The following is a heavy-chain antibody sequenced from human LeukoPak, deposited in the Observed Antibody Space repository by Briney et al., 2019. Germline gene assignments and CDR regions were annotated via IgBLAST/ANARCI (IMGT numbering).Heavy chain of an antibody. J-gene: IGHJ4*02. CDR3: ARDPGLWSGYANKPFDY. V-gene: IGHV3-7*01. CDR1: GFTFSSYW. CDR2: IKQDGSEK. Sequence: GGSLRLSCAASGFTFSSYWMHWVRQAPGKGLEWVANIKQDGSEKYYVDSVKGRFTISRDNAKNSLYLQMNSLRAEDTAVYYCARDPGLWSGYANKPFDYWGQGTLVTVSS. D-gene: IGHD3-3*01.